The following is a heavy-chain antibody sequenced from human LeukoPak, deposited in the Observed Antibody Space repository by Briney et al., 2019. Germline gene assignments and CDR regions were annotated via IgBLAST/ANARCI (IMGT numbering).Heavy chain of an antibody. CDR3: ARDKTAGSYDVFDI. CDR2: IYYSGST. D-gene: IGHD1-26*01. Sequence: SETLSLTCTVSGGSVSGYYWSWIRQPPGKGLELIGYIYYSGSTNYNPSLKSRVTISVDTSKNQFSLKLSSVTAADTDVYYCARDKTAGSYDVFDIWGQGTMVTVSS. J-gene: IGHJ3*02. V-gene: IGHV4-59*02. CDR1: GGSVSGYY.